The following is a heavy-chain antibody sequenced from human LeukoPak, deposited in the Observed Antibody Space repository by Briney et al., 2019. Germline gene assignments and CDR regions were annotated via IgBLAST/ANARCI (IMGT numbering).Heavy chain of an antibody. CDR2: INPSGGST. D-gene: IGHD3-10*01. Sequence: ASVKVSCKASGYTFTNYQMHWVRQAPGQGLEWMGIINPSGGSTSNAQKFQGRVTMTRDMSTSTVYMELSSLRSEDTAVYYCARTLNYYGSGLRFDYWGQGTLVTVSS. CDR1: GYTFTNYQ. CDR3: ARTLNYYGSGLRFDY. V-gene: IGHV1-46*01. J-gene: IGHJ4*02.